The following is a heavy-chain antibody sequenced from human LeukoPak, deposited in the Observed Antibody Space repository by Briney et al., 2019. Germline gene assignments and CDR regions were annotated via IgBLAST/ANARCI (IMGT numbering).Heavy chain of an antibody. V-gene: IGHV4-59*01. CDR1: ARSISSYY. CDR2: IYYGGST. D-gene: IGHD6-19*01. Sequence: PSETMSLTCTVAARSISSYYWSWVRQPPGRGLEWIGYIYYGGSTNYNPSLKSRVTISVDTSKNQFSLKLSSVTAADTAVYYCARQSSGWYDWFDPWGQGTLVTVSS. CDR3: ARQSSGWYDWFDP. J-gene: IGHJ5*02.